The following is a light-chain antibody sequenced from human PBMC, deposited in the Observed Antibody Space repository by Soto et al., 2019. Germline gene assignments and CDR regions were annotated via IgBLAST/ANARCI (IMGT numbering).Light chain of an antibody. Sequence: EIVLTQSPGTLSLSLGERATLSCRASQSVSSSYLAWYQQKPGQAPRLLIYAAPSRATGIPDRFSGSGSGTDFTLTISRLEPEDFAVYYCQQYGSSPEWTFXQGTKVDIK. CDR2: AAP. V-gene: IGKV3-20*01. J-gene: IGKJ1*01. CDR1: QSVSSSY. CDR3: QQYGSSPEWT.